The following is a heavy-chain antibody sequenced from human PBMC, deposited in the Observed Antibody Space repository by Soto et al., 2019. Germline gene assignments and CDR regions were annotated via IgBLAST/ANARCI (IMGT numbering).Heavy chain of an antibody. Sequence: QVQLVQSGAEVRKPGASVKVSCKASGYTFSTSGMSWLRQAPGQGLEWMGWISTYNGDTNDARKFQDRATMTSDTSTSTAYMELRSLRSDDTAVYYCARAGAAPYYYYGMDVWGQGTRVSVSS. CDR1: GYTFSTSG. J-gene: IGHJ6*02. CDR3: ARAGAAPYYYYGMDV. CDR2: ISTYNGDT. D-gene: IGHD2-15*01. V-gene: IGHV1-18*01.